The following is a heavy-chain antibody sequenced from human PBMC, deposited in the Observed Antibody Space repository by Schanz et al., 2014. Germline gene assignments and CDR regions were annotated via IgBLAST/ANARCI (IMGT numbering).Heavy chain of an antibody. D-gene: IGHD3-10*01. CDR2: ISASGGTT. Sequence: EVQLLESGGGLVQPGGSLRLSCAASGFTFSSYAMSWVRQAPGKGLEWVSAISASGGTTYYADSVKGRFTISRDNSKNTLYLQMNSLRAEDTAVDYCAKGRFGELRAFDSWGQGTMVTVSS. CDR3: AKGRFGELRAFDS. V-gene: IGHV3-23*01. J-gene: IGHJ3*02. CDR1: GFTFSSYA.